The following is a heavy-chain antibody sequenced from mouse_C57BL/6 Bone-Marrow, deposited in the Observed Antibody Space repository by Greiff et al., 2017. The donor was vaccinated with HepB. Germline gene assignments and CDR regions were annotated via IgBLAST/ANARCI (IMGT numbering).Heavy chain of an antibody. J-gene: IGHJ1*03. V-gene: IGHV1-61*01. CDR1: GYTFTSYW. Sequence: QVQLQQPGAELVRPGSSVKLSCKASGYTFTSYWMDWVKQRPGQGLEWIGNIYTSDSETHYNQKFKDKATLTVDKSSSTAYMQISSLTSEDSAVYDCERWITTVVDWYFDVWGTGTTVTVSS. CDR3: ERWITTVVDWYFDV. CDR2: IYTSDSET. D-gene: IGHD1-1*01.